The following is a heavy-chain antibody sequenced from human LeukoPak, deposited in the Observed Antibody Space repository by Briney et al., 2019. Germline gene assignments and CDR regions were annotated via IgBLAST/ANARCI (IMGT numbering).Heavy chain of an antibody. CDR2: ISYDGSNK. D-gene: IGHD5-18*01. Sequence: GGSLRLSCAASGFTFSNYAMHWVRQAPGKGLEWVAIISYDGSNKYYADSVKGRFTISRDNSKNTLYLQMNSLRAEDTAVYYCARGGLLLSIDYWGQGTLVTVSS. J-gene: IGHJ4*02. V-gene: IGHV3-30*04. CDR3: ARGGLLLSIDY. CDR1: GFTFSNYA.